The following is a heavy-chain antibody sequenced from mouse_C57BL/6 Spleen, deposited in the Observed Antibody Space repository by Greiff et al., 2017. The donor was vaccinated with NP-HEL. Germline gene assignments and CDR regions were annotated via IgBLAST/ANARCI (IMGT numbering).Heavy chain of an antibody. D-gene: IGHD2-4*01. V-gene: IGHV5-17*01. J-gene: IGHJ4*01. CDR3: ARGGLRRYYYAMDY. CDR1: GFTFSDYG. Sequence: DVQLVESGGGLVKPGGSLKLSCAASGFTFSDYGMHWVRQAPEKGLEWVAYISSGSSTIYYADTVKGRFTISRDNAKNTLFLQMTSLRSEDTAMYYCARGGLRRYYYAMDYWGQGTSVTVSS. CDR2: ISSGSSTI.